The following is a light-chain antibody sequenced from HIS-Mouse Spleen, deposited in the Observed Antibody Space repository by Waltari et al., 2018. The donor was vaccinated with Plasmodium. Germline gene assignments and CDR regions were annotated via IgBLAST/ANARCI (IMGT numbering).Light chain of an antibody. Sequence: QSALTQPASVSGSPGQSITISCTGTSSYVGSSNLVSWYQQHPGKAPTPMIYEGSKRASGVSNRFSGSKSGNTASLTISGLQAEDEADYYCCSYAGSSTNWVFGGGTKLTVL. CDR3: CSYAGSSTNWV. CDR1: SSYVGSSNL. J-gene: IGLJ3*02. V-gene: IGLV2-23*01. CDR2: EGS.